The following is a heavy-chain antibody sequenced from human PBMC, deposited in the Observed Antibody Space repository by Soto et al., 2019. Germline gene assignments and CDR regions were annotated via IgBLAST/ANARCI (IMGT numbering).Heavy chain of an antibody. D-gene: IGHD1-1*01. Sequence: GSLRLSCAASGFTFRMYWMHLVRQVPGKGPEWVSRINDDGISTNYADSVKGRFTISRDNAKYTLYLQMNALRVEDTGVYYCTGGRRPTSTGTGVLWGQGTLVTVSS. J-gene: IGHJ4*02. V-gene: IGHV3-74*01. CDR2: INDDGIST. CDR3: TGGRRPTSTGTGVL. CDR1: GFTFRMYW.